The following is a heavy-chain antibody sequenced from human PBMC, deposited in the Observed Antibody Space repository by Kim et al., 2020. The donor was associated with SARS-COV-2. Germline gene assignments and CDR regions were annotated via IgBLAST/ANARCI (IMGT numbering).Heavy chain of an antibody. D-gene: IGHD5-18*01. J-gene: IGHJ5*02. V-gene: IGHV1-2*06. CDR3: ARALPEYSYGYGWFDP. Sequence: ASVKVSCKASGYTFTGYYMHWVRQAPGQGLEWIGRINPNSGGTNYAQKFQGRVTMTRDTSISTAYMELSSLRSDDTAVYYCARALPEYSYGYGWFDPWGQGTLVTVSS. CDR1: GYTFTGYY. CDR2: INPNSGGT.